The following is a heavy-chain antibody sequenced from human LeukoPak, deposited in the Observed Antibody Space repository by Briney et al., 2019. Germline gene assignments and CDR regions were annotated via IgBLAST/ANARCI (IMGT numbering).Heavy chain of an antibody. CDR1: GFTQNA. Sequence: GGSLSLSCEPSGFTQNAMGWVRQAPAKGLEWVASISLRGGKSHNADSVKGGFTIHLHNSKNTMYLHTNRLSAEDTALYNCTKDAYSGDCCDWYFDLWGRGTLVTVSS. CDR2: ISLRGGKS. CDR3: TKDAYSGDCCDWYFDL. J-gene: IGHJ2*01. V-gene: IGHV3-23*01. D-gene: IGHD2-21*01.